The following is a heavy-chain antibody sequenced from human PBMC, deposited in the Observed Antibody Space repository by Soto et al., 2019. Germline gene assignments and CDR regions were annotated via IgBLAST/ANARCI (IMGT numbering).Heavy chain of an antibody. CDR2: IYHSGST. D-gene: IGHD1-20*01. J-gene: IGHJ4*02. Sequence: SETLSLTCAFSGGSISSSNWWSWVRQPPGKGLEWIGEIYHSGSTNYNPSLKSRVTISVDKSKNQFSLKLSSVTAADTAVYYCGRGGYNWNDEGHFHYRGQGALGNVSS. CDR3: GRGGYNWNDEGHFHY. V-gene: IGHV4-4*02. CDR1: GGSISSSNW.